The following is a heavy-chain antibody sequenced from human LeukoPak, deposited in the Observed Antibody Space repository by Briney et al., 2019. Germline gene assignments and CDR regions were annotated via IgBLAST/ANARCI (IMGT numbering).Heavy chain of an antibody. CDR2: IYYSGST. D-gene: IGHD3-10*01. CDR3: ATGNPMVRGWNWFDP. Sequence: SETLSLTCTVSGGSISSYYWSWIRQPPGKGLEWIGYIYYSGSTNYNPSLKSRVTISVDTSKNQFSLKLSSVTAADTAVYYCATGNPMVRGWNWFDPWGQGTLVTVSS. V-gene: IGHV4-59*12. J-gene: IGHJ5*02. CDR1: GGSISSYY.